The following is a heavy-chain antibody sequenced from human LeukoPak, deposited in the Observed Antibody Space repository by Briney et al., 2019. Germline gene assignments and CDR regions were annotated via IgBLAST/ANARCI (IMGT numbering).Heavy chain of an antibody. CDR3: ARDRYDSRGYYNDH. V-gene: IGHV2-70*11. CDR1: GFSLSTSGMF. CDR2: IDWDDDK. J-gene: IGHJ5*02. Sequence: SGPALVKPTQTLTLTCTFSGFSLSTSGMFVIWIRQPPGKALEWLARIDWDDDKYYSTSLKTRLTISKDTSKNQVVLTMTNMDPVDTATYYCARDRYDSRGYYNDHWGQGTQVTVSS. D-gene: IGHD3-22*01.